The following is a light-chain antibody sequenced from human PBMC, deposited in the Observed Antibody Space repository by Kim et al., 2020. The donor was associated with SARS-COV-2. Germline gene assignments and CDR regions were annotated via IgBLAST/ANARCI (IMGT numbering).Light chain of an antibody. CDR3: CSYAGTSTAV. CDR1: GSGVGGYDY. V-gene: IGLV2-11*01. CDR2: EVS. Sequence: GQSVTNTCTGTGSGVGGYDYVSWYQQQPGEAPILLVYEVSHRPSGVPDRCSGTKAENTASLTISGRQAEDEADYYCCSYAGTSTAVFGTGTKVTVL. J-gene: IGLJ1*01.